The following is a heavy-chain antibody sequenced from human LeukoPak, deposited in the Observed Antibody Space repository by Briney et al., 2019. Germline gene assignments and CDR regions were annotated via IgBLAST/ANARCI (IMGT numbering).Heavy chain of an antibody. J-gene: IGHJ6*03. D-gene: IGHD6-13*01. CDR1: GFTFSSYA. CDR3: AKASSSSWLPLYYYMDV. CDR2: ISGSGGST. V-gene: IGHV3-23*01. Sequence: PGGSLRLSCAASGFTFSSYAMSWVRQAPEKGLEWVSAISGSGGSTYYADSVKGRFTISRDNSKNTLYLQMNSLRAEDTAVYYCAKASSSSWLPLYYYMDVWGKGTTVTVSS.